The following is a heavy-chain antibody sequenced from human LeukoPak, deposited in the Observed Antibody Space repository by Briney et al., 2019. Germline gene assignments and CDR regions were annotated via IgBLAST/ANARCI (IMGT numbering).Heavy chain of an antibody. CDR2: INHSGST. V-gene: IGHV4-34*01. CDR1: GGSFSGYY. J-gene: IGHJ3*02. D-gene: IGHD1-14*01. Sequence: SETLSLTCAVYGGSFSGYYWSWIRQPPGKGLEWIGEINHSGSTNYNPSLKSRVTISVDTSKNQFSLKLSSVTAADTAVYYCARGGIGAFDIWGQGTMVTVSS. CDR3: ARGGIGAFDI.